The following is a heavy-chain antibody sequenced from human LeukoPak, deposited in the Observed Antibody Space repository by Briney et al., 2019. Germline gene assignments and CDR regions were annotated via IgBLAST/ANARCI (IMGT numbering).Heavy chain of an antibody. D-gene: IGHD4/OR15-4a*01. Sequence: SQTLSLTCSVSDASISSGYYYWNWVRQPPGKGLEWIGYIAHNGSTSYNPSLKSRVTITVDRSKNQFSLTLTSVTAADTAVYSCARDKWRFANSNSPYNWFDPWGQEPWSPSPQ. J-gene: IGHJ5*02. CDR1: DASISSGYYY. V-gene: IGHV4-30-2*01. CDR3: ARDKWRFANSNSPYNWFDP. CDR2: IAHNGST.